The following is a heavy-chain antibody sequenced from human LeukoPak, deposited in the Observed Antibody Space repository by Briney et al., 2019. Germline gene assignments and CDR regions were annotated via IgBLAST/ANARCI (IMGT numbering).Heavy chain of an antibody. CDR1: GGSISRYY. CDR3: ARERTVWVTN. J-gene: IGHJ4*02. Sequence: SETLSLTCTVSGGSISRYYWSWIRQPAGKGLEWIGRISSSGSTNYNPSLKSRVTISVDTSKNQFSLKLSSVTAADTAVYYCARERTVWVTNWGQGTLVTVSS. V-gene: IGHV4-4*07. CDR2: ISSSGST. D-gene: IGHD3-16*01.